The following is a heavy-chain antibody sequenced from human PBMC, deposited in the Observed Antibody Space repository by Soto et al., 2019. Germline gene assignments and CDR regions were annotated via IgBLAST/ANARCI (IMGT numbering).Heavy chain of an antibody. Sequence: EVLLLESGGDVVQPGGSLRLSCAASGFTLGKYTMGWVRQAPGKGLEGVAESYSTGGTEYADSVKGRFTISRDNSKNTLFLQMNSLGVEDTALYYCARDREPDGIWTFDSWGQGTLVTVSS. J-gene: IGHJ4*02. D-gene: IGHD3-9*01. CDR2: SYSTGGT. V-gene: IGHV3-23*01. CDR1: GFTLGKYT. CDR3: ARDREPDGIWTFDS.